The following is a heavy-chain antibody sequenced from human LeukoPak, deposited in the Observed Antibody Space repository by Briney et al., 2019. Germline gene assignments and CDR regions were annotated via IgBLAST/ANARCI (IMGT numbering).Heavy chain of an antibody. D-gene: IGHD3-3*01. Sequence: GSLRLSCAASGFTVSSNYMGWVRQAPGKGLEWVSVIYSGGSTYYADSVKGRFTISRDNSKNTLYLQMNSLRAEDTAVYYCARDQQDFWSGYAYYYYMDVWGKGTTVTVSS. CDR3: ARDQQDFWSGYAYYYYMDV. CDR2: IYSGGST. CDR1: GFTVSSNY. V-gene: IGHV3-66*02. J-gene: IGHJ6*03.